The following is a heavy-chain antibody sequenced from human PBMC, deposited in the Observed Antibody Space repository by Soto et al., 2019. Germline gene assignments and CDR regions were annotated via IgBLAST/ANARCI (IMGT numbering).Heavy chain of an antibody. D-gene: IGHD3-10*01. CDR3: ARGKRITMVRGVTSTPSHWFDP. V-gene: IGHV4-34*01. J-gene: IGHJ5*02. CDR2: INHSGST. CDR1: GGSFSGYY. Sequence: QVQLQQWGAGLLKPSETLSLTCAVYGGSFSGYYWSWIRQPPGKGLESIGEINHSGSTNYNPSLKGRVTLSVDTSKIQFSLKLSSVTAADTAVYYCARGKRITMVRGVTSTPSHWFDPWGQGTMVTVSS.